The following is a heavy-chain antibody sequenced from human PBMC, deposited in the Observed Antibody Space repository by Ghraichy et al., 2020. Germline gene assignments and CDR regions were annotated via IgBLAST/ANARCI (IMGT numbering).Heavy chain of an antibody. CDR1: GFTFSSCD. V-gene: IGHV3-21*06. Sequence: GGSLRLSCAASGFTFSSCDMNWVRQAPGKGLEWVSSISSNSLYIYYADSVKGRFTISRDNAKNSLFLHMNSLRAEDTAMYYCASYDYNFGEDYWGQGTLVTVSS. CDR2: ISSNSLYI. J-gene: IGHJ4*02. CDR3: ASYDYNFGEDY. D-gene: IGHD5-24*01.